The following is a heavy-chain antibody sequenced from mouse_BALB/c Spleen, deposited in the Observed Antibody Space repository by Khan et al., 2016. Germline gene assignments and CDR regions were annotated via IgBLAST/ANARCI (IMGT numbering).Heavy chain of an antibody. D-gene: IGHD2-3*01. CDR3: SGAVTTIGAYYYAMDY. CDR1: GYTFTNYW. J-gene: IGHJ4*01. CDR2: IYPSDTHA. Sequence: QVQLQQPGAELVRPGASVKLSCTASGYTFTNYWINWVKQRPGQGLEWIGHIYPSDTHANYNQKFKDKASFTVNGSSSTAYMHLISRTSEDSAVYYCSGAVTTIGAYYYAMDYWGQGTSVTVSS. V-gene: IGHV1-69*02.